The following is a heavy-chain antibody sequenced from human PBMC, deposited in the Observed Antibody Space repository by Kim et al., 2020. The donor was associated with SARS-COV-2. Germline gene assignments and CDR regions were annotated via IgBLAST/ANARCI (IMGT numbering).Heavy chain of an antibody. J-gene: IGHJ5*02. CDR3: VRGFDP. Sequence: GGSLRLSCAASGFTFSNYNMNWFRQTPGKGLEWLSFISTTSSTISYADSVKGRFTISRDNAKNSLYLQMDSLRDEDTAVYYCVRGFDPWGQGTLVTVSS. CDR2: ISTTSSTI. V-gene: IGHV3-48*02. CDR1: GFTFSNYN.